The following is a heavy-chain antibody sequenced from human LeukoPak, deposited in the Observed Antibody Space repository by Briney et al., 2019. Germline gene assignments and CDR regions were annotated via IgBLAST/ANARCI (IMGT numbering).Heavy chain of an antibody. CDR2: INHSGST. D-gene: IGHD6-19*01. CDR3: ARATGFSSGGYRYFDY. CDR1: GGSFSGYY. Sequence: SETLSLTCAVYGGSFSGYYWSWIRQPPGKGLEWIGEINHSGSTNYNPSLKSRVTISVDTSKNQFSLKLSSVTAADTAVYYCARATGFSSGGYRYFDYWGRGTMVSVCS. V-gene: IGHV4-34*01. J-gene: IGHJ4*02.